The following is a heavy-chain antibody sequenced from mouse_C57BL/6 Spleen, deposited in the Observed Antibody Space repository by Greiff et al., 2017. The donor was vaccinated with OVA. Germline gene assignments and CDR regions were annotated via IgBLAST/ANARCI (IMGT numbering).Heavy chain of an antibody. CDR3: ARDTTVVARAMDY. CDR1: GYAFSSSW. D-gene: IGHD1-1*01. CDR2: IYPGDGDT. V-gene: IGHV1-82*01. J-gene: IGHJ4*01. Sequence: VQLVESGPELVKPGASVKISCKASGYAFSSSWMNWVKQRPGKGLEWIGRIYPGDGDTNYNGKFKGKATLTADKSSSTAYMQLSSLTSEDSAVYFCARDTTVVARAMDYWGQGTSVTVSS.